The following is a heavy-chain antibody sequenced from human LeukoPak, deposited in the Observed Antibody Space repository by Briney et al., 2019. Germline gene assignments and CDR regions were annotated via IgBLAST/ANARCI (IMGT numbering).Heavy chain of an antibody. CDR3: TTDPPRYCSSASCYTGY. CDR1: GFTFNNAW. D-gene: IGHD2-2*01. V-gene: IGHV3-15*01. J-gene: IGHJ4*02. Sequence: PGGSLRLSCAASGFTFNNAWMTWVRQAPGKGLEWVGRIKSKTDGETTHYGAPVKGRFTISRDDSKNTLYLQMNSLKTEDTAVYYCTTDPPRYCSSASCYTGYWGQGTLVTVSS. CDR2: IKSKTDGETT.